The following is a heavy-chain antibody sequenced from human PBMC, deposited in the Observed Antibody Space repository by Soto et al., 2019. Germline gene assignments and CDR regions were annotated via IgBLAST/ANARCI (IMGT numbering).Heavy chain of an antibody. CDR3: ARDRGPSSGYYPYWFDP. CDR1: GGTFSSYA. J-gene: IGHJ5*02. CDR2: IIPIFGTA. V-gene: IGHV1-69*12. D-gene: IGHD3-22*01. Sequence: QVQLVQSGAEVKKPGSSVKVSCKASGGTFSSYAISWVRQAPGQGLEWMGEIIPIFGTANYAQKFQGRVTITAXXSXSXDYMERSSLRSEDTAVYYCARDRGPSSGYYPYWFDPWGQGTLVTVSS.